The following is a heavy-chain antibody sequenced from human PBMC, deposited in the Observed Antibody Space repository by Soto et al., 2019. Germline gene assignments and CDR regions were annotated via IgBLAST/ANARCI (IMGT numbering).Heavy chain of an antibody. CDR2: ISSSSSTI. J-gene: IGHJ4*02. D-gene: IGHD5-12*01. Sequence: SLRLSCAASGFTFSSYSMNWVRQAPGKGLEWVSYISSSSSTIYYADSVKGRFTISRDNAKNSLFLQMNSLRDEDTAVYYCARDRSRGYSGYDCWGQGTLVTVSS. CDR1: GFTFSSYS. V-gene: IGHV3-48*02. CDR3: ARDRSRGYSGYDC.